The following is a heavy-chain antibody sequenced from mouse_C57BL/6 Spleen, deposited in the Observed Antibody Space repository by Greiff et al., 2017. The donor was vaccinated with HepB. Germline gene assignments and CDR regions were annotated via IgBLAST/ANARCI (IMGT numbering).Heavy chain of an antibody. D-gene: IGHD1-1*01. V-gene: IGHV1-82*01. CDR2: IYPGDGDT. CDR3: ATGYYGTGGYFDV. J-gene: IGHJ1*03. CDR1: GYAFSSSW. Sequence: QVQLQQSGPELVKPGASVKISCKASGYAFSSSWMNWVKQRPGKGLEWIGRIYPGDGDTNYNGKFKGKATLTADKSSSTAYMQLSSLTSEDSAVYFCATGYYGTGGYFDVWGTGTTVTVSS.